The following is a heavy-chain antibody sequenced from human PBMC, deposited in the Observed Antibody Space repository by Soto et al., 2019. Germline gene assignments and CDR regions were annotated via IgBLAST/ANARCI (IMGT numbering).Heavy chain of an antibody. Sequence: PGGSLRLSCAASGFTFSSFAMSWVRQAPGKGLEWVSTINKSGGSTYYADSVKGRFTISRDNPKNMLFLQINGLRAEDTAVYYCAKDPPTTGTTFDYWGRGTLVTVSS. CDR3: AKDPPTTGTTFDY. D-gene: IGHD1-1*01. CDR1: GFTFSSFA. J-gene: IGHJ4*02. V-gene: IGHV3-23*01. CDR2: INKSGGST.